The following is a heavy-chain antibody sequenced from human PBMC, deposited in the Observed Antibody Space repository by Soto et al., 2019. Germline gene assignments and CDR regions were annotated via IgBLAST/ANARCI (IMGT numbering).Heavy chain of an antibody. V-gene: IGHV4-39*01. J-gene: IGHJ4*02. D-gene: IGHD5-12*01. CDR1: VGSISSSSYY. Sequence: SETLSLTCAVPVGSISSSSYYWGWIRQPPGKGLEWIASIYYSGSTYYNPSLKSRVTISVDTSKNQFSLKLSSVTAADTALYYCARHRVATITTGLGYWGQGTLVTVSS. CDR2: IYYSGST. CDR3: ARHRVATITTGLGY.